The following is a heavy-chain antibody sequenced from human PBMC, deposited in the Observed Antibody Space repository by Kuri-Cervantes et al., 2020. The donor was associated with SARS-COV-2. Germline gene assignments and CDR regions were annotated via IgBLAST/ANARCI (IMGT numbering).Heavy chain of an antibody. D-gene: IGHD3-10*01. CDR1: GFTFISYA. J-gene: IGHJ4*02. Sequence: GGSLRLSCAASGFTFISYAMTWVRQAPGKGLEWVAVISYDGSNKYYADSVKGRFTISRDNSKNTLYLQMNSLRAEDTAVYYCARSPGAYFDYWGQGTLVTVSS. V-gene: IGHV3-30*04. CDR3: ARSPGAYFDY. CDR2: ISYDGSNK.